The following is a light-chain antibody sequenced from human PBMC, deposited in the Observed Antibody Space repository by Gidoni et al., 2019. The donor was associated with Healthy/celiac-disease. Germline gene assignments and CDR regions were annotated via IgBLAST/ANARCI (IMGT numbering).Light chain of an antibody. Sequence: DIVLTQSPATLSLSPGERATLSCRASQSVSSYLAWYQQKPGQAPRLLIYDASNRATGIPSRFSGSGSGTDFTLTISSLEPEDFAVYYCQQRSSWPGTFGQGTKVEIK. J-gene: IGKJ1*01. CDR2: DAS. V-gene: IGKV3-11*01. CDR3: QQRSSWPGT. CDR1: QSVSSY.